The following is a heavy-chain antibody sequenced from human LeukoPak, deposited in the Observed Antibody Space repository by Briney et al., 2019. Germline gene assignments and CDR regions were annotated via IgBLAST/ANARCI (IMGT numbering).Heavy chain of an antibody. V-gene: IGHV3-21*01. Sequence: GGSLRLSCAASQFTFGYYTMNWVRQAPGKGLEWVSSISSSGRFTHYGDAVKGRFTISRDNAKNSPYLQMNSLRADDTAVYYCARNSSSWYYFDYWSQGTLVTVSS. CDR1: QFTFGYYT. CDR2: ISSSGRFT. CDR3: ARNSSSWYYFDY. D-gene: IGHD6-13*01. J-gene: IGHJ4*02.